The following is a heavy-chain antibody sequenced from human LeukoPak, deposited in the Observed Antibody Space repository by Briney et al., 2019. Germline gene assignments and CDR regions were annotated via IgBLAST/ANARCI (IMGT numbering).Heavy chain of an antibody. D-gene: IGHD1-7*01. Sequence: GGSLRLSCAASGFTFDDYGMNWVRHAPGKGLEWVSGINWNGGSTGYADSVKGRFTISRDNAKNSLYLQMNSLRAEDTALYYCARGKNYHYYYYYMDVWGKGTAVTVSS. J-gene: IGHJ6*03. CDR2: INWNGGST. CDR3: ARGKNYHYYYYYMDV. V-gene: IGHV3-20*04. CDR1: GFTFDDYG.